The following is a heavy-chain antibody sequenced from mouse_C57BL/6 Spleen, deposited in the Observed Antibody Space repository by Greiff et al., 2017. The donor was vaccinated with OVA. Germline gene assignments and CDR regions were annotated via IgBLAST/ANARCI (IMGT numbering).Heavy chain of an antibody. Sequence: QVQLQQSGPELVKPGASVKISCKASGYAFSSSWMNWVKQRPGKGLEWIGRIYPGDGDTNYNGKFKGKATLTADKSSSTAYMQLSSLTSEDSAVYFCAREGELGLYFDYWGQGTTLTVSS. CDR1: GYAFSSSW. J-gene: IGHJ2*01. CDR2: IYPGDGDT. CDR3: AREGELGLYFDY. V-gene: IGHV1-82*01. D-gene: IGHD4-1*01.